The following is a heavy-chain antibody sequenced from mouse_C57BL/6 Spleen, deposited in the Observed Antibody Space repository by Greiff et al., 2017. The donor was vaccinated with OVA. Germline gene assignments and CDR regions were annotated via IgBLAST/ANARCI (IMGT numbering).Heavy chain of an antibody. Sequence: QVQLQQSGAELAKPGASVKLSCKASGYTFTSYWMHWVKQRPGQGLEWIGYINPSSGYTKYNQKFKDKATLTADKSSSTAYMQLSSLTYEDSAVYYCARPQIYYDYDGGDYYAMDYWGQGTSVTVSS. D-gene: IGHD2-4*01. CDR3: ARPQIYYDYDGGDYYAMDY. CDR1: GYTFTSYW. J-gene: IGHJ4*01. V-gene: IGHV1-7*01. CDR2: INPSSGYT.